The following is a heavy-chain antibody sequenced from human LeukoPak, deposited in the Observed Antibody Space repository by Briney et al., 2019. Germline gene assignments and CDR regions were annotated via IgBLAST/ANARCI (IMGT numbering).Heavy chain of an antibody. Sequence: SVKVSCKASGFTFSNSAIQWVRQARGQRLEWIGWIIVGSGRTHYAQNLQERLTITRDMSTNTAYTELSSLRSEDTAVYYCAAELYSGTYGRCCSFAFWGQGTPVTVSS. CDR3: AAELYSGTYGRCCSFAF. D-gene: IGHD1-26*01. V-gene: IGHV1-58*02. CDR1: GFTFSNSA. CDR2: IIVGSGRT. J-gene: IGHJ4*02.